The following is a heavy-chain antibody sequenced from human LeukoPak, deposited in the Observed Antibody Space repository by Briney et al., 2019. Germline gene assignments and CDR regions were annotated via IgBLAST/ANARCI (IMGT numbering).Heavy chain of an antibody. D-gene: IGHD3-3*01. CDR2: ISAYNGNT. CDR1: GYTFTSYG. CDR3: ALGGPFWSGRNWFDP. Sequence: ASVKVSCKASGYTFTSYGISWVRQAPGQGLEWMGWISAYNGNTNYAQKFQGRVTITADESTSTAYMELSSLRSEDTAVYYCALGGPFWSGRNWFDPWGQGTLVTVSS. J-gene: IGHJ5*02. V-gene: IGHV1-18*01.